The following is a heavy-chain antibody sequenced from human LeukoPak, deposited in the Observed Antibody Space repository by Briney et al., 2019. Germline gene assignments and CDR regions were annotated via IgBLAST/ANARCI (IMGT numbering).Heavy chain of an antibody. CDR3: ARARLEVVITTFDY. D-gene: IGHD3-22*01. J-gene: IGHJ4*02. CDR1: GYTFTGYY. V-gene: IGHV1-2*02. CDR2: INPNSGGT. Sequence: ASVKVSCKASGYTFTGYYMHWVRQAPGQGLEWMGWINPNSGGTNYAQKFQGRVTMTRDTFISTAYMELSRLRSDDTAVYCCARARLEVVITTFDYWGQGTLVTVSS.